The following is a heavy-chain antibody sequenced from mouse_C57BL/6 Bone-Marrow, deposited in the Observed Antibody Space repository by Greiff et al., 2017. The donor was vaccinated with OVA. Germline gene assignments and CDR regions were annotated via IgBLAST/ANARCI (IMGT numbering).Heavy chain of an antibody. J-gene: IGHJ4*01. CDR3: ARSGITTVEGDFAMDD. CDR2: IYPGSGRT. Sequence: QVQLQQPGAELVKPGASVTMSCKASGYTFTSYWITWVKQRPGQGLERIGVIYPGSGRTNYNEKFKSKATLTVDTSSSTAYMQLSSLTSEDSAVYYCARSGITTVEGDFAMDDWGQGTSVTVSS. V-gene: IGHV1-55*01. D-gene: IGHD1-1*01. CDR1: GYTFTSYW.